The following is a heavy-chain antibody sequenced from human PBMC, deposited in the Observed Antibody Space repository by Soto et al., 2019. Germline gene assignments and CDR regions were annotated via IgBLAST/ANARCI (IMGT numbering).Heavy chain of an antibody. Sequence: QITLKESGPTLVKPTQTLTLTCIFSGFSLSTSGVGVGWIRQPPGKALEWLALIYWDDDKRYSPSLKSRLTITKDTAKNQVLLIMTNTDPVDTATYSCVHRERDDPLISNWGQGTLVTVSS. J-gene: IGHJ4*02. V-gene: IGHV2-5*02. CDR2: IYWDDDK. CDR3: VHRERDDPLISN. CDR1: GFSLSTSGVG. D-gene: IGHD1-1*01.